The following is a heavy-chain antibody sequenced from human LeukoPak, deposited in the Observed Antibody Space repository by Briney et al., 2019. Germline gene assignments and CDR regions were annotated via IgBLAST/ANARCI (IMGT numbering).Heavy chain of an antibody. J-gene: IGHJ4*02. CDR2: IKSKTDGGTT. D-gene: IGHD3-22*01. CDR3: TTDPITYYYDSSGYYWDY. Sequence: KSGGSPRLSCVASGFTFSNAWMNWVRQAPGKGLEWVGRIKSKTDGGTTNYAAPVKGRFTISRDDSKNTLYLQMNSLKTEDTAVYYCTTDPITYYYDSSGYYWDYWGQGTLVTVSS. CDR1: GFTFSNAW. V-gene: IGHV3-15*07.